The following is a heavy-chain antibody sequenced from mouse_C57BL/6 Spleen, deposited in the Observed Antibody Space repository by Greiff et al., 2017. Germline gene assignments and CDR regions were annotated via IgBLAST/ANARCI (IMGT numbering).Heavy chain of an antibody. D-gene: IGHD3-1*01. Sequence: QVQLQQSGAELVKPGASVKISCKASGYAFSSYWMNWVKQRPGKGLEWIGQIYPGDGDTNYNGKFKGKATLTADKSSSTAYMQLSSLTSEDSAVYFCARGGSGPYYAMDDWGQGTSVTVSS. V-gene: IGHV1-80*01. CDR3: ARGGSGPYYAMDD. CDR1: GYAFSSYW. CDR2: IYPGDGDT. J-gene: IGHJ4*01.